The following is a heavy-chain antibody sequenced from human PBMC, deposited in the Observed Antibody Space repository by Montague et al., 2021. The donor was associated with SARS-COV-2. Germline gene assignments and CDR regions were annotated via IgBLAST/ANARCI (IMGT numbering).Heavy chain of an antibody. CDR3: ARHGYYETYDAFDI. CDR2: IYYTGST. D-gene: IGHD3-22*01. J-gene: IGHJ3*02. Sequence: SETLSLTCTVSGGPIGTYYWNWIRQAPGKGLEWLGYIYYTGSTKYSPSLKSRVTISMDTSRDQLSLRLKSVTAADTAVYYCARHGYYETYDAFDIWGQGTMVTVSS. V-gene: IGHV4-59*08. CDR1: GGPIGTYY.